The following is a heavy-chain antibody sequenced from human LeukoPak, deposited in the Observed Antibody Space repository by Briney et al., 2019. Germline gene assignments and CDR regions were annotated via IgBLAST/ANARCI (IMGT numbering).Heavy chain of an antibody. CDR2: IYYSGST. CDR1: GGSISSGDYY. V-gene: IGHV4-30-4*08. D-gene: IGHD2-2*01. J-gene: IGHJ3*02. CDR3: AVGVPAATHDAFDI. Sequence: SETLSLTCTVSGGSISSGDYYWSWIRQPPGKGLEWIGYIYYSGSTYYNPSLKSRVTISVDTSKNQFSLKLSSVTAADTAVYYCAVGVPAATHDAFDIWGQGTMVTVSS.